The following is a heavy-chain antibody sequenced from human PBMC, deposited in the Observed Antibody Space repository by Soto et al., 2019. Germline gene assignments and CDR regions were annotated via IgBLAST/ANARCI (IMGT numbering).Heavy chain of an antibody. J-gene: IGHJ4*02. Sequence: RASVKVSCKASGYTFTSYAMNWVRQAPGQRLEWMGWINAGNGNTKYSQKFQGRVTLTRDTSASTAYMELSSLRSEDTAVYYCASCPQNCITSSPCCLFFDYWGQGTLVTVSS. CDR2: INAGNGNT. V-gene: IGHV1-3*01. CDR3: ASCPQNCITSSPCCLFFDY. D-gene: IGHD3-10*01. CDR1: GYTFTSYA.